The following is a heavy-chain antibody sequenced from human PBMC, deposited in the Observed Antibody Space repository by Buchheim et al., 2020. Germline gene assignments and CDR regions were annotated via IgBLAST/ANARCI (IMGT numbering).Heavy chain of an antibody. CDR1: GFSISSYW. J-gene: IGHJ4*02. CDR3: AKDIGGYDDY. D-gene: IGHD5-12*01. V-gene: IGHV3-74*01. CDR2: INSDGSSS. Sequence: EVQLVESGGGLVQPGGSLRLSCAASGFSISSYWMHWVRQSPGKGPVWVSRINSDGSSSSDADSVKGRFTISRDNATNTLYLQMNSLRAEDTAVYYCAKDIGGYDDYWGQGTL.